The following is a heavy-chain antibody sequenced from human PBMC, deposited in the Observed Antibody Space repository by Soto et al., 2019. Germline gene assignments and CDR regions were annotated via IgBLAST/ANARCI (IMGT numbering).Heavy chain of an antibody. D-gene: IGHD6-19*01. CDR2: IYHSGST. Sequence: QVQLQESGPGLVKPSGILSLTCAVSGGSISSSNWWSWVRQPPGKGLEWIGEIYHSGSTTYNPSLKSRVTISVDKSNNQFSLKLSSVTAADTAVYYCARVSVTGTRFDYWGQGTLVTVSS. V-gene: IGHV4-4*02. J-gene: IGHJ4*02. CDR3: ARVSVTGTRFDY. CDR1: GGSISSSNW.